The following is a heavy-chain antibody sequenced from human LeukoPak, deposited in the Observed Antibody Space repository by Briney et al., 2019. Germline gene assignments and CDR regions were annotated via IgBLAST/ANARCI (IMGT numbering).Heavy chain of an antibody. CDR3: ARGKAAAGNWFDP. J-gene: IGHJ5*02. Sequence: PGGSLRLSCAASGFTFSSYSMNWVRQAPGKGPEWVSSISSSSSYIYYADSVKGRFTISRDNAKNSLYLQMNSLRAEDTAVYYCARGKAAAGNWFDPWGQGTLVTVSS. CDR2: ISSSSSYI. V-gene: IGHV3-21*01. D-gene: IGHD6-13*01. CDR1: GFTFSSYS.